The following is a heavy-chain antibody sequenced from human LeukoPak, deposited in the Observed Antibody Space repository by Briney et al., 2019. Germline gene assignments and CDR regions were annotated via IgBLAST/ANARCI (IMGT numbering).Heavy chain of an antibody. CDR3: ARGGYYGSGGDFDC. Sequence: SETLSLTCTVSGGSISSYYWSWIRQPPGKGLEWIGFMRYSGSTNCNPSLKSRVTISVDTSKNQFSLRLSSVTAADTAVYYCARGGYYGSGGDFDCWGQGTLVTVSS. J-gene: IGHJ5*01. CDR1: GGSISSYY. D-gene: IGHD3-10*01. V-gene: IGHV4-59*01. CDR2: MRYSGST.